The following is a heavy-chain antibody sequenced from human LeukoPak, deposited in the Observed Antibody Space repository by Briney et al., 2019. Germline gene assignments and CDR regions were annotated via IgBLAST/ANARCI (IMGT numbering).Heavy chain of an antibody. J-gene: IGHJ4*02. V-gene: IGHV1-18*01. CDR3: ARTPSRFSSGWYDY. CDR2: ISAYNGNT. D-gene: IGHD3-22*01. Sequence: EASVKVSCKASGYTFTSYGISWVRQAPGQGLEWMGWISAYNGNTNYAQKLQGRVTMTTDTSTSTAYMELRSLRSDDTAVYYCARTPSRFSSGWYDYWGQGTLVTVSS. CDR1: GYTFTSYG.